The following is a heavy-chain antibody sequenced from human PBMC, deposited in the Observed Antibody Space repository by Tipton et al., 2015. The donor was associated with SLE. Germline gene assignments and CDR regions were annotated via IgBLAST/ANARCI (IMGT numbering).Heavy chain of an antibody. J-gene: IGHJ4*02. CDR1: GGSFSGYY. CDR3: ARAPGLAAAGGGF. Sequence: TLSLTCAVYGGSFSGYYRSWIRQPPGKGLEWIGEINHSGSTNYNPSLKSRVTISVDTSKNQFSLKLSSVTAADTAVYYCARAPGLAAAGGGFWGQGTLVTVSS. CDR2: INHSGST. V-gene: IGHV4-34*01. D-gene: IGHD6-13*01.